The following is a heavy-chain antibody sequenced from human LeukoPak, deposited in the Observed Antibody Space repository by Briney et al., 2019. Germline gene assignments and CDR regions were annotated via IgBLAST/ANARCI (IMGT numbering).Heavy chain of an antibody. J-gene: IGHJ4*02. V-gene: IGHV1-3*01. Sequence: GASVKVSCKASGYTFTSYAMHWVRQAPGQRLEWMGWINAGNGNTKYSQKFQGRVTITRDTSASTVYMELSSLRSEDTAVYYCARDHGLTYYYDSSGKGFDYWGQGTLVTVSS. CDR2: INAGNGNT. D-gene: IGHD3-22*01. CDR3: ARDHGLTYYYDSSGKGFDY. CDR1: GYTFTSYA.